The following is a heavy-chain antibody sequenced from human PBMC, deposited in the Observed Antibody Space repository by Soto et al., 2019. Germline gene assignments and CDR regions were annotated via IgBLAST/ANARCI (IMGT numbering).Heavy chain of an antibody. CDR1: GGSFSGYY. CDR3: ARESHDILTGPPWVWYFDL. J-gene: IGHJ2*01. CDR2: INERGSI. V-gene: IGHV4-34*01. Sequence: QVQLQQWGAGPLRPLETLSLTCGVSGGSFSGYYWAWIRQSPGKGLEWIGEINERGSINYNASLKSRVSISVDTSKNHYSLNLRSVTAADTAVYYCARESHDILTGPPWVWYFDLWGRGTLVTVSS. D-gene: IGHD3-9*01.